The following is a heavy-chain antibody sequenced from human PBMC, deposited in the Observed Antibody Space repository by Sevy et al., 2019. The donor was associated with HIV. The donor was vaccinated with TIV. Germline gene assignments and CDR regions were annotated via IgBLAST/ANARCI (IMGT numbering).Heavy chain of an antibody. CDR3: YVYDSSRGGLDF. CDR2: IRSKADNYAT. Sequence: GESLKISCAASGFTFSDSAMHWVRQASGKGLEWVGRIRSKADNYATAYAASVKGRFTISRDDSKNTAFLQMISLKTEDTAVYYWYVYDSSRGGLDFWGLGTLVTVSS. J-gene: IGHJ4*02. D-gene: IGHD3-22*01. CDR1: GFTFSDSA. V-gene: IGHV3-73*01.